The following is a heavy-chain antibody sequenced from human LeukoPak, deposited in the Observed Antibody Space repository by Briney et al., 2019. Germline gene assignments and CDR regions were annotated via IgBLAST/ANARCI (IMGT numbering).Heavy chain of an antibody. CDR1: GFTFRSYS. Sequence: GGSLRLSCAPSGFTFRSYSMNWVRQPPRKGLVWVSRITSDVSSTTYADSVKGRFTISRDNAKNTLDLKMNSLRAEDTAVYYCARSNNGGFDYWGPGTLVTVSS. D-gene: IGHD1-14*01. CDR2: ITSDVSST. CDR3: ARSNNGGFDY. V-gene: IGHV3-74*03. J-gene: IGHJ4*02.